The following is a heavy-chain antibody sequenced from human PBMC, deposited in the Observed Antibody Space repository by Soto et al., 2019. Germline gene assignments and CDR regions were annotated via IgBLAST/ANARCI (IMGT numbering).Heavy chain of an antibody. CDR2: IWYDGSNK. D-gene: IGHD2-15*01. Sequence: QVQLVESGGGVVQPGRSLRLSCAASGFTFSSYGMHWVRQAPGKGLEWVAVIWYDGSNKYYADSVKGRFTISRDNSKNTLYLQMNSLRAEDTAVYYCARDDWSGGRCYPDYWGQGTLVTVSS. CDR3: ARDDWSGGRCYPDY. J-gene: IGHJ4*02. V-gene: IGHV3-33*01. CDR1: GFTFSSYG.